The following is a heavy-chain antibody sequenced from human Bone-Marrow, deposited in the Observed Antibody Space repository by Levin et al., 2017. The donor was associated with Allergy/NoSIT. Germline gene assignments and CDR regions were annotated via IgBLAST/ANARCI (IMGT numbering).Heavy chain of an antibody. D-gene: IGHD2-15*01. Sequence: SQTLSLTCAVSGYSISRGYFWGWIRQPPGKGLEWLGSIWQSGSTYYNPSLKSRVTISVDTSNNQSSLKLNSVTAADTAMYYCAGVWCSGGSCCFDYWGQGTLVTVSS. CDR3: AGVWCSGGSCCFDY. CDR2: IWQSGST. CDR1: GYSISRGYF. J-gene: IGHJ4*02. V-gene: IGHV4-38-2*01.